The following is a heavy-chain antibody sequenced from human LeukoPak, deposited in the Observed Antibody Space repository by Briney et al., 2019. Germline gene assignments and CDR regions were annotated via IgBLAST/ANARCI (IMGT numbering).Heavy chain of an antibody. J-gene: IGHJ5*02. CDR1: GFIVTGNY. CDR3: AKGVTVTTPVS. D-gene: IGHD4-17*01. V-gene: IGHV3-53*01. Sequence: GGSLRLSCAASGFIVTGNYMNWVRQAPGKGLEWVSVIVRGGSTYYADSVKGRFTVSRDNSKNTLYLQMNSLRAEDTTVYFCAKGVTVTTPVSWGQGTLVTVSS. CDR2: IVRGGST.